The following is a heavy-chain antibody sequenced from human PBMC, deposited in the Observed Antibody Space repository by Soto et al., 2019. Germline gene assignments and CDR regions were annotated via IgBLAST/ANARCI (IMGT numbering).Heavy chain of an antibody. D-gene: IGHD3-3*01. CDR2: INPNSGGT. CDR3: ARSYYDFWSGYYTGIHYYYYGMDV. J-gene: IGHJ6*02. CDR1: GYTFTGYY. Sequence: ASVKVSCKASGYTFTGYYMHWVRQAPGQGLEWMGWINPNSGGTSYAQKFQGWVTMTRDTSISTAYMELSRLRSDDTAVYYCARSYYDFWSGYYTGIHYYYYGMDVWGQGTTVTVSS. V-gene: IGHV1-2*04.